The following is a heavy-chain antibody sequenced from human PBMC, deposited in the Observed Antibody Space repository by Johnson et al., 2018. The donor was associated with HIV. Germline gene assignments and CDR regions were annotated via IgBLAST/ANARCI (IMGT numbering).Heavy chain of an antibody. D-gene: IGHD3-9*01. CDR1: GFTFSSYA. CDR2: ISYDGSNK. V-gene: IGHV3-30*14. J-gene: IGHJ3*02. CDR3: ARDGRDLVTRGSFDI. Sequence: QVQLVESGGGVVQPGRSLRLSCAASGFTFSSYAMHWVRQAPGKGLEWVAVISYDGSNKYYADSVKGRFTISRDNSKNMVYRQMNSLRPEDTAVYDCARDGRDLVTRGSFDIWGQGTMVTVSS.